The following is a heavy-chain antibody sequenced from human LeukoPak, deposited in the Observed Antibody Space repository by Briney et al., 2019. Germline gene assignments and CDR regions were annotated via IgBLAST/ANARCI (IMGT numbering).Heavy chain of an antibody. CDR2: INPSGGST. J-gene: IGHJ6*03. V-gene: IGHV1-46*01. CDR3: ARAPRDSSGSYYYYYMDV. Sequence: GASVKVSCKASGYTFTNYYVHWVRQAPGQGLQWMGIINPSGGSTSYAQKFQGRVTMTRDMSTSTVYMELSSLRSEDTAVYYCARAPRDSSGSYYYYYMDVWGKGTTVTVSS. D-gene: IGHD6-6*01. CDR1: GYTFTNYY.